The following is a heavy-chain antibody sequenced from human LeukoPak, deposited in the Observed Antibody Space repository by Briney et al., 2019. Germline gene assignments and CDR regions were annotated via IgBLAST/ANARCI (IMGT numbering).Heavy chain of an antibody. CDR2: ISSSSSYI. D-gene: IGHD3-10*01. V-gene: IGHV3-21*01. CDR1: GFTFSSYS. J-gene: IGHJ4*02. Sequence: GGSLRLSCAASGFTFSSYSMNWVRQAPGKGLEWVSSISSSSSYIYYADSVKGRFTISRDNDKNSLYLQMNSLRAEDTAVYYCARENRITMVRGVIWGYFDYWGQGTLVTVSS. CDR3: ARENRITMVRGVIWGYFDY.